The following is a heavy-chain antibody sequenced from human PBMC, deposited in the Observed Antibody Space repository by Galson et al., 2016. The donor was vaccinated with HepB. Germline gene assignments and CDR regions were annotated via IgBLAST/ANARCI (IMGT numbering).Heavy chain of an antibody. J-gene: IGHJ4*02. V-gene: IGHV3-30*04. CDR2: TSYDGANK. D-gene: IGHD6-25*01. Sequence: SLRLSCAVSGFTLSNYAMNWVRQAPGTGLEWVSGTSYDGANKYYADSVKGRATISRDDCKNTVYLQMDSLRGEDTAVYYCARVVAAGARPPVAFQYWGQGILVTVAS. CDR1: GFTLSNYA. CDR3: ARVVAAGARPPVAFQY.